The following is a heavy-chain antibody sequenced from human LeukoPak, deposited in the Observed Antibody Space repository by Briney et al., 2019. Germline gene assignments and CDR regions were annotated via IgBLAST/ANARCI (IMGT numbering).Heavy chain of an antibody. J-gene: IGHJ3*02. D-gene: IGHD3-22*01. CDR1: GFTFSRYW. V-gene: IGHV3-74*01. CDR2: INSDGSVT. Sequence: PGGSLRLSCAASGFTFSRYWMHWVRQAPGKGLVWVSRINSDGSVTTYADSVKGRFTISRDNAKNTLYLQMNSLRAEDTAIYYCARDYDSSGYYEADAFDIWGQGTMVTVSS. CDR3: ARDYDSSGYYEADAFDI.